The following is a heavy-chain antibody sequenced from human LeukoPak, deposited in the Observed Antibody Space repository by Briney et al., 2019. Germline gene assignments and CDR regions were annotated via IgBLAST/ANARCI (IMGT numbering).Heavy chain of an antibody. Sequence: PSETLSLTCTVSGGSISGFYWRWIRQPPGKGLEWIGYIYYSGTTSYNPCLKSRVSMSVDTSKNQFSLMLTSVTAADTAVYYCARDLRGTSAFDIWGHGTMVTVSS. CDR1: GGSISGFY. V-gene: IGHV4-59*01. CDR3: ARDLRGTSAFDI. J-gene: IGHJ3*02. CDR2: IYYSGTT. D-gene: IGHD3-9*01.